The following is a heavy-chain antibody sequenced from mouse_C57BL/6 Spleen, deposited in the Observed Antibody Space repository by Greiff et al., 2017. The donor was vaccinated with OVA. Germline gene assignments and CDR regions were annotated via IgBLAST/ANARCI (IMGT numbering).Heavy chain of an antibody. Sequence: VQLQQPGAELVMPGASVKLSCKASGYTFTSYWMHWVKQRPGQGLEWIGEIDPSDSYTNYNQKFKGKSTLTVDKSSSTAYMQLSSLTSEDSAVYYCARGGSNYDAMDYWGQGTSVTVSS. CDR1: GYTFTSYW. J-gene: IGHJ4*01. V-gene: IGHV1-69*01. CDR2: IDPSDSYT. CDR3: ARGGSNYDAMDY. D-gene: IGHD2-5*01.